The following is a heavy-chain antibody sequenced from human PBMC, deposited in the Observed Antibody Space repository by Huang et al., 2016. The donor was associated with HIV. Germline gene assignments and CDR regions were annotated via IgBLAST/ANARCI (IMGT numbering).Heavy chain of an antibody. V-gene: IGHV4-34*01. J-gene: IGHJ4*02. D-gene: IGHD6-19*01. CDR2: INHNGNT. Sequence: QVQLRQWGAGLVKPSETLSLTCAVYGGSFSGYYWTWIRQSPGKGLEWIGEINHNGNTNYQTSLKVRVTISKDTAKNQFSLQLTSVSAADTGVYFCAREKAADSAWYGVYYFDYWGEGALVTVTS. CDR3: AREKAADSAWYGVYYFDY. CDR1: GGSFSGYY.